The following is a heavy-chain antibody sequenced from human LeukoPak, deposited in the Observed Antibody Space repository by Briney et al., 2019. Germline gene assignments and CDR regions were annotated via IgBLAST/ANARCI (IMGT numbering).Heavy chain of an antibody. CDR2: IYTSGST. V-gene: IGHV4-4*09. D-gene: IGHD2-2*02. Sequence: PSETLSLTCTVSGGSISSYYWSWIRQPPGKGLEWIGYIYTSGSTNYNPSLKSRVTISVDTSKNQFSLKLSSVTAADTAVYYCARQYCSRSSCYNFDYWGQGTLVTVSS. CDR3: ARQYCSRSSCYNFDY. J-gene: IGHJ4*02. CDR1: GGSISSYY.